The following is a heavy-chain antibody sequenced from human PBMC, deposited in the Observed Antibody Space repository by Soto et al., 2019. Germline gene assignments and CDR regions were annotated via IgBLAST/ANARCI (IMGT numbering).Heavy chain of an antibody. Sequence: SETLSLTCTVSGGSISSSSYYWGWIRQPPGKGLEWIGSIYYSGSTYYNPSLKSRVTISVDTSKNQFSLKLSSVTAADTAVYYCARRIRSDFDYWGQGTLVTVSS. CDR3: ARRIRSDFDY. V-gene: IGHV4-39*01. CDR2: IYYSGST. J-gene: IGHJ4*02. CDR1: GGSISSSSYY.